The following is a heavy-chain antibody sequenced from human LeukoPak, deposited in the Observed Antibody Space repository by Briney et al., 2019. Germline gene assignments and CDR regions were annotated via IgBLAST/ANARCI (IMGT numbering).Heavy chain of an antibody. CDR2: IRSKAYGGTT. D-gene: IGHD5-18*01. CDR1: GFTFGDYA. Sequence: GGSLRLSCTASGFTFGDYAMSWFRQAPGKGLEWVGFIRSKAYGGTTEYAASVKGRFTISRDDSKSIACLQMNSLKTEDTAVYYCTRDQGGYSYGYVSYWDQGTLVTVSS. J-gene: IGHJ4*02. CDR3: TRDQGGYSYGYVSY. V-gene: IGHV3-49*03.